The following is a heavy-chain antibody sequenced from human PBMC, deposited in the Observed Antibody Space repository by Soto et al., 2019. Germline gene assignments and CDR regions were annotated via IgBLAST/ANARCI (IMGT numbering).Heavy chain of an antibody. Sequence: SETLSLTRTVSGGSISSYYWSWIRQPPGKGLEWIGYIYYSGSTNYNPSLKSRVTISVDTSKNQFSLKLSSVTAADTAVYYCARRDGYYAFDIWGQGTMVTVSS. CDR2: IYYSGST. J-gene: IGHJ3*02. D-gene: IGHD4-17*01. CDR1: GGSISSYY. CDR3: ARRDGYYAFDI. V-gene: IGHV4-59*08.